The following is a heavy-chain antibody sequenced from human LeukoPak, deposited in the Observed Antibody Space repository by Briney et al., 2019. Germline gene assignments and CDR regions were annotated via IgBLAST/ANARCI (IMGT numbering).Heavy chain of an antibody. Sequence: SETLSLTCTVSDGSITSSNYNWAWIRQPPGKGLEWIVSIYYSGSTYYNPSLKSRVTISVDTYKNQFSLKLSSVTAADTAVYYCASPRYSSSWSLGYYYMDVWGKGTTVTVSS. CDR3: ASPRYSSSWSLGYYYMDV. D-gene: IGHD6-13*01. J-gene: IGHJ6*03. CDR2: IYYSGST. V-gene: IGHV4-39*01. CDR1: DGSITSSNYN.